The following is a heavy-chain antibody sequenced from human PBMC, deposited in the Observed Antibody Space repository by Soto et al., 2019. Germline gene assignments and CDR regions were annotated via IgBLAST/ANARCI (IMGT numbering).Heavy chain of an antibody. CDR2: FYYSGST. CDR3: ARATSGWDDPSDY. V-gene: IGHV4-59*08. J-gene: IGHJ4*02. D-gene: IGHD6-19*01. CDR1: GASISSYY. Sequence: QVQLQESGPGLVKPSETLSLTCTVSGASISSYYWSWIRQPPGKGLEWIGYFYYSGSTNYNPSLKSRVTISIDTSRNQFSLNLSSVTASDTAVYYCARATSGWDDPSDYWGQGTLVTVSS.